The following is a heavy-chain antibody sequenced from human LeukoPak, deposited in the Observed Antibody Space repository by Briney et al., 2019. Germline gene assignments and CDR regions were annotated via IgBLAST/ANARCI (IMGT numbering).Heavy chain of an antibody. D-gene: IGHD6-6*01. CDR2: VYYTGST. Sequence: PSETLSLTCTVSGGSVTSGGYYWSWIRQHPGKGLEWIGYVYYTGSTYYNPSLKSRVTISPDTSKNQFSLKVSSVTAADTAVYYCARISAGRYGMDVWGQGTMVTVSS. V-gene: IGHV4-31*03. J-gene: IGHJ6*02. CDR1: GGSVTSGGYY. CDR3: ARISAGRYGMDV.